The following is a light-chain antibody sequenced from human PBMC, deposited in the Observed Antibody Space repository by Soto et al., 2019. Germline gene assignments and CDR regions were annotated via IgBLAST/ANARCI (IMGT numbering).Light chain of an antibody. CDR2: GNG. J-gene: IGLJ1*01. Sequence: QSVLTQPPSVSGAPGQRVTISCSGTSSSIGAGYEVHWYHQLPGTAPKLVVSGNGNRPSGVPDRLSASKSGTSAFLAITGLQAEDEGHYYCQSYDKRLTAYVFGTGPKVTVL. CDR1: SSSIGAGYE. V-gene: IGLV1-40*01. CDR3: QSYDKRLTAYV.